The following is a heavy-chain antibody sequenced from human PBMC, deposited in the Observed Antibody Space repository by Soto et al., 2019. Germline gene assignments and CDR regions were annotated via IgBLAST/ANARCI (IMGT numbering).Heavy chain of an antibody. V-gene: IGHV4-31*03. CDR2: IYYSGST. J-gene: IGHJ6*02. CDR1: GGSISSGGYY. Sequence: QVQLQESGPGLVKPSQTLSLTCTVSGGSISSGGYYWSWIRQHPGKGLEWIGYIYYSGSTYYNPSRKSRVTISVDTSKNQFSLKLSSVTAADTAVYYCARDLGMTTVTNHYYYGMDVWGQGTTVTVSS. D-gene: IGHD4-17*01. CDR3: ARDLGMTTVTNHYYYGMDV.